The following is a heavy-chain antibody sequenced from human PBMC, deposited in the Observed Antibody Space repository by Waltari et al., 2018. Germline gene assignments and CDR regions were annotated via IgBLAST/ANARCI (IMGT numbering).Heavy chain of an antibody. Sequence: EVQLLESGGGLVQPGGSLRLSCAASGFTFSSYAMSWVRQAPGKGLEWVSAISGSGGSTYYADSVKGRFTISRDNSKNTLYLQMNSLRAEDTAVYYCAKEDYDILTGYLYGMDVWGQGTTVTVSS. V-gene: IGHV3-23*01. CDR3: AKEDYDILTGYLYGMDV. CDR2: ISGSGGST. J-gene: IGHJ6*02. D-gene: IGHD3-9*01. CDR1: GFTFSSYA.